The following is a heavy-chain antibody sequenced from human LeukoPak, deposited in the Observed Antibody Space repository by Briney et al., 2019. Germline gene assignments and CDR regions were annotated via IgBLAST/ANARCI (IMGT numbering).Heavy chain of an antibody. D-gene: IGHD3-22*01. J-gene: IGHJ4*02. CDR2: IYYSGST. V-gene: IGHV4-30-4*01. CDR3: AREQYYYDSSGYPWRVYAVDY. CDR1: GGSISSGDYY. Sequence: PSETLSLTCTVSGGSISSGDYYWSWIRQPPGKGLEWIGYIYYSGSTYYNPSLKSRVTISVDTSKNQFSLKLSSVTAADTAVYYCAREQYYYDSSGYPWRVYAVDYWGQGTLVTVSS.